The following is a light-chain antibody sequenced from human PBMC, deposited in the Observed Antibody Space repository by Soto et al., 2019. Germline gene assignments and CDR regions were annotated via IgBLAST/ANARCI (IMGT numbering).Light chain of an antibody. Sequence: EIVMTQSPATLSVSPGERATLSCRASQSVSSNLAWYQQKPGQAPRLLIYGASTRATGIPARFSGSGSGTEFTLTISSLQSEDFAVYYCQQYNNWLWTFGQGTKADIK. CDR3: QQYNNWLWT. CDR2: GAS. J-gene: IGKJ1*01. V-gene: IGKV3-15*01. CDR1: QSVSSN.